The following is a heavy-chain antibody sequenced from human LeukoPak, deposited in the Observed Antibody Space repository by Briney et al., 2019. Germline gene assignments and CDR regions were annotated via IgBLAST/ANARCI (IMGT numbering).Heavy chain of an antibody. Sequence: GASVKVSCKASGYTFTSFGISWVRQAPGQGLEWMGWISAYNANTSFAQNLQGRVTMTTDTSTSTAYMELRSLRSDDTAVYYCARGRLGTNTQWLVTGNWVDPWGQGTLVSVSS. CDR1: GYTFTSFG. J-gene: IGHJ5*02. CDR3: ARGRLGTNTQWLVTGNWVDP. D-gene: IGHD6-19*01. V-gene: IGHV1-18*01. CDR2: ISAYNANT.